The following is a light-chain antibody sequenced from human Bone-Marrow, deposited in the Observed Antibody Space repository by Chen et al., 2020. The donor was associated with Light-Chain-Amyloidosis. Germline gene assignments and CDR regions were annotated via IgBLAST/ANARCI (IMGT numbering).Light chain of an antibody. CDR2: RDT. V-gene: IGLV3-25*03. J-gene: IGLJ2*01. CDR3: QSADSSGTYGVI. CDR1: DLPTKY. Sequence: SYELTQPPSVSVSPGQTARITCSGDDLPTKYAYWYQQKPGQAPVLVIHRDTERPSGISERCSGSSSGTKATLTISGVQAEDEADYHCQSADSSGTYGVIFGGGTKLTVL.